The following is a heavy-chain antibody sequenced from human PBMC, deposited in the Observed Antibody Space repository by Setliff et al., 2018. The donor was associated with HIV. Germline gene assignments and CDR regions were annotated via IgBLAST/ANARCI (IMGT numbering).Heavy chain of an antibody. Sequence: GPSVKVSCKASGYTFSTYDVSWVRQAPGQGLEWMGWISTYNGDTKYAQKFQGRLTMTTDTSTNTAYMELRSLRKDDTAVYYCARAAIAAAGPGDYWGQGTLVTVSS. CDR1: GYTFSTYD. CDR2: ISTYNGDT. CDR3: ARAAIAAAGPGDY. D-gene: IGHD6-13*01. J-gene: IGHJ4*02. V-gene: IGHV1-18*01.